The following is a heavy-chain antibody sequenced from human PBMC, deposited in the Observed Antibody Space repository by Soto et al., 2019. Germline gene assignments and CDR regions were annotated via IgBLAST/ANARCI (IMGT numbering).Heavy chain of an antibody. J-gene: IGHJ4*02. CDR1: GGSISSSNW. Sequence: SETLSLTCAVSGGSISSSNWWSWVRQPPGKGLEWIGEIYHSGSTNYNPSLKSRVTISVDTSKNQFSLKLSSVTAADTAVYYCARARGARYFDYWGQGTLVTVSS. V-gene: IGHV4-4*02. D-gene: IGHD2-15*01. CDR3: ARARGARYFDY. CDR2: IYHSGST.